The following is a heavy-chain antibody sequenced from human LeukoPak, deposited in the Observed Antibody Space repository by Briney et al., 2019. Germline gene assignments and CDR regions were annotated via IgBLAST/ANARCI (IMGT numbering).Heavy chain of an antibody. Sequence: SETLSLTCTVSGGSISSYSWSWIRQPPGKGLEWVGYVYYTGSINYNPSLKSRVTISVDASKNQFSLKLSSVTAADTAVYYCARGSSSGSYHPLDPWGQGTLVTVSS. CDR2: VYYTGSI. D-gene: IGHD3-10*01. CDR3: ARGSSSGSYHPLDP. V-gene: IGHV4-59*01. CDR1: GGSISSYS. J-gene: IGHJ5*02.